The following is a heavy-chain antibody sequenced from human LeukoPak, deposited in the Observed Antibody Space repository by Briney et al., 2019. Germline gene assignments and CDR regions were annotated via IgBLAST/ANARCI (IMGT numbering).Heavy chain of an antibody. CDR3: ARDATVASSPNWSDP. D-gene: IGHD6-19*01. CDR2: ITRGSSTR. CDR1: GFRFSSYS. J-gene: IGHJ5*02. Sequence: GGSLRLSCAASGFRFSSYSMHWVRQAPGKGLDWESSITRGSSTRYYADSVKGRFTISRDDGKTSLYLHMNSLRVDDTAVYFCARDATVASSPNWSDPWGQGTLVTVSS. V-gene: IGHV3-48*01.